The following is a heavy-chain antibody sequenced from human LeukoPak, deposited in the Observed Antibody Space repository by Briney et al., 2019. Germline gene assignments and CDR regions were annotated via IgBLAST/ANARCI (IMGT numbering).Heavy chain of an antibody. Sequence: PGGSLRLSCAASGFTFNSYAMYWVRQAPGKGLEWISGIFGSGGSAHYADSVKGRFTISRDNSKNTLYLQMNSLRAEDTAVYYCDKTTAGYSSGRFPGWPVDYWGQGTLVTVSS. D-gene: IGHD6-19*01. V-gene: IGHV3-23*01. J-gene: IGHJ4*02. CDR3: DKTTAGYSSGRFPGWPVDY. CDR1: GFTFNSYA. CDR2: IFGSGGSA.